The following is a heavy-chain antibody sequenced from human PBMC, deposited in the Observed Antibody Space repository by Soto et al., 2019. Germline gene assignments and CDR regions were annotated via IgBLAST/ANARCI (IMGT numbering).Heavy chain of an antibody. V-gene: IGHV3-73*01. CDR2: IRSKANSYAT. Sequence: PGGSLRLSCAASGFTFSGSAMHWVRQASGKGLEWVGRIRSKANSYATAYAASVKGRFTISRDDSKNTAYLQMNSLKTEDTAVYYCTRQRHYDFWSGYYAPTNGMDVWGQGTTVTV. CDR3: TRQRHYDFWSGYYAPTNGMDV. D-gene: IGHD3-3*01. J-gene: IGHJ6*02. CDR1: GFTFSGSA.